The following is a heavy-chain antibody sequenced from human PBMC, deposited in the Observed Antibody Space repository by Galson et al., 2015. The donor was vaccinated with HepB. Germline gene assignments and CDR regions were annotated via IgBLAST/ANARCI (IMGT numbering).Heavy chain of an antibody. CDR3: AITDTSSWALFAY. J-gene: IGHJ4*02. CDR1: GYSISSGYY. Sequence: ETLSLTCTVSGYSISSGYYWGWIRQPPGKGLEWIGSIYHSGSTYYNPSLKSRVTISVDTSKNQFFLKLSSVTAADTAVYYCAITDTSSWALFAYWGQGTLVTVSS. D-gene: IGHD6-13*01. V-gene: IGHV4-38-2*02. CDR2: IYHSGST.